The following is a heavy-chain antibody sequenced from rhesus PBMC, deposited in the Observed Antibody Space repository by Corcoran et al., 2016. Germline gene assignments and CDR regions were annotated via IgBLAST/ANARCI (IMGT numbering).Heavy chain of an antibody. CDR1: GFTFSNVW. D-gene: IGHD6-31*01. V-gene: IGHV3-30*01. CDR3: TTGAIAAAGTNFDY. Sequence: EVQLVESGGGLVQPGGSLRLSRAATGFTFSNVWRNWVRQAPGKGLEWVARSKRKADWGTADYAASGTGRCTSSQADSKTTLCLQMDSLKTEDPAVYYCTTGAIAAAGTNFDYWGQGVLVTVSS. J-gene: IGHJ4*01. CDR2: SKRKADWGTA.